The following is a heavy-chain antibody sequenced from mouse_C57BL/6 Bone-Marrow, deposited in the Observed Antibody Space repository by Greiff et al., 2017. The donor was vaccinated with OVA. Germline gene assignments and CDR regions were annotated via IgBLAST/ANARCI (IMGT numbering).Heavy chain of an antibody. CDR1: GYTFTSYW. V-gene: IGHV1-7*01. Sequence: VQLQQSGAELAKPGASVKLSCKASGYTFTSYWMHWVKQRPGQGLEWIGYINPSSGYTKYNQKFKDKATLTADKSSSTAYMQLSSLTYEDSAVYYCARLSITTVGYFDVWGTGTTVTVSS. CDR3: ARLSITTVGYFDV. J-gene: IGHJ1*03. CDR2: INPSSGYT. D-gene: IGHD1-1*01.